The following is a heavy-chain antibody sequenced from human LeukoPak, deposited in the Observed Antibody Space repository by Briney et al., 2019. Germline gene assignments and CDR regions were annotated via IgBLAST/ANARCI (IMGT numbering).Heavy chain of an antibody. CDR3: AGGNVTRSGLAYMDV. Sequence: GSLKLSCKASGRTVSSNYMSWVRQAPGQGLECVSVLFRGVGTYNAHPGRGRFATSRDRSTNTLVLQKNSLRGEDTRAYYCAGGNVTRSGLAYMDVWGKGTTVTVSS. D-gene: IGHD5-18*01. V-gene: IGHV3-53*01. J-gene: IGHJ6*03. CDR2: LFRGVGT. CDR1: GRTVSSNY.